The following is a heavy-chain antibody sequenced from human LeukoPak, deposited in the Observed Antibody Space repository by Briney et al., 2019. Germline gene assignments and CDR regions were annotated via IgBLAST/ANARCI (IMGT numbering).Heavy chain of an antibody. Sequence: GGSLRLSCTASGFTFSTYWMSWVRQAPGKGLEWVANIKQDGSEKYYVDSVKGRFTISRDNAKNSLYLQMNSLRAEDTAVYYCARDRNTDFWSGYYTNYFDYWGQGTLVTVSS. J-gene: IGHJ4*02. V-gene: IGHV3-7*01. CDR3: ARDRNTDFWSGYYTNYFDY. CDR1: GFTFSTYW. D-gene: IGHD3-3*01. CDR2: IKQDGSEK.